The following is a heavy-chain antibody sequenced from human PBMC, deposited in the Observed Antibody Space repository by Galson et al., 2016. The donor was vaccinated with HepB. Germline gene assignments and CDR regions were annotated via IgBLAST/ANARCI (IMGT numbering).Heavy chain of an antibody. V-gene: IGHV4-30-2*01. CDR2: IYHSGST. CDR1: GGSISSGGYS. CDR3: ARAGRYSGYAAPNWFDP. J-gene: IGHJ5*02. D-gene: IGHD5-12*01. Sequence: TLSLTCAVSGGSISSGGYSWSWIRQPPGKGLEWIGYIYHSGSTYYNPSLKSRVTISVDRSKNQFSLKVRSVTAADTAVYFCARAGRYSGYAAPNWFDPWGQGTLVTVSS.